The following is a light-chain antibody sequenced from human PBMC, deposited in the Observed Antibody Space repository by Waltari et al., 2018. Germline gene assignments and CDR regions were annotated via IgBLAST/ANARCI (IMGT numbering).Light chain of an antibody. CDR1: SSDVGGYNS. CDR3: SSYTSSSTRLYV. CDR2: DVS. Sequence: QSALTQPASVSGSPGQSITISSTGPSSDVGGYNSVSWYQQHPGKAPKRMIYDVSNRPSGVSNRFSGSKSGNTASLTISGLQAEDEADYYCSSYTSSSTRLYVFGTGTKVTVL. J-gene: IGLJ1*01. V-gene: IGLV2-14*01.